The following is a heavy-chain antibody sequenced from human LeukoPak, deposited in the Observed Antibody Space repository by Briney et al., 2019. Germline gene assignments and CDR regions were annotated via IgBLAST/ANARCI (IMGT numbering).Heavy chain of an antibody. CDR3: AKDRSSGWTPSGVFDI. D-gene: IGHD6-19*01. V-gene: IGHV3-30*18. CDR1: GFTFSSYG. CDR2: ISYDGSNK. Sequence: GGSLRLSCAASGFTFSSYGMHWVRQAPGKGLEWVAVISYDGSNKYYADSVKGRFTISRDNSKNTLYLQMNSLRAEDTAVYYCAKDRSSGWTPSGVFDIWGQGTVVTVSS. J-gene: IGHJ3*02.